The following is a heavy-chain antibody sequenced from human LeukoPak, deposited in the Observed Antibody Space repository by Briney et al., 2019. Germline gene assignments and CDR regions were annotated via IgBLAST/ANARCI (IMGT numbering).Heavy chain of an antibody. J-gene: IGHJ5*02. V-gene: IGHV3-21*01. CDR1: GFTFSSYS. Sequence: PGGSLRLSCAASGFTFSSYSMNWVRQAPGKGLEWVSSISSSSSYIYYADSVKGRFTISRDNAKNSLYLQMNSLRAEDTAVYYCAGYQLHGGPNWFDPWGQGTLVTVSS. CDR2: ISSSSSYI. D-gene: IGHD2-2*01. CDR3: AGYQLHGGPNWFDP.